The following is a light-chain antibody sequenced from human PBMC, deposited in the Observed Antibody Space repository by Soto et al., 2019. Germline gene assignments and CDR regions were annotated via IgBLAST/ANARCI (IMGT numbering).Light chain of an antibody. CDR1: QSVRSNS. V-gene: IGKV3-20*01. J-gene: IGKJ1*01. Sequence: EIVLTQSPGTLPLSPGERATLSCRTSQSVRSNSLAWYQQKPGQAPRLLISGASSRATGIPDRFSGSGSGTDFTLTISRLEPEDFAVYYCQEYGSSPRTFGQGTKVEIK. CDR2: GAS. CDR3: QEYGSSPRT.